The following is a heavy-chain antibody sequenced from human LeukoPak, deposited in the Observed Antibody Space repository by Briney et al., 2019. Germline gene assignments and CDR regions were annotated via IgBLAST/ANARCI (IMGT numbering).Heavy chain of an antibody. J-gene: IGHJ6*03. V-gene: IGHV1-69*05. D-gene: IGHD6-13*01. CDR3: ARGGSSWLNYYYYMDV. Sequence: SVKVSCKASGGTFSSYAISWVRQAPGQGLEWMGGIIPIFGTANYAQKFQGRVTITTDESTSTAYMGLSSLRSEDTAVYYCARGGSSWLNYYYYMDVWGKGTTVTVSS. CDR2: IIPIFGTA. CDR1: GGTFSSYA.